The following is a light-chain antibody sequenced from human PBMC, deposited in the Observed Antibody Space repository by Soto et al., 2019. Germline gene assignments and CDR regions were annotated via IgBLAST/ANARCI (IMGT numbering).Light chain of an antibody. CDR2: DAS. Sequence: EIVLTQSPDTLSLSPGERATLSCRASQSVSNSLAWYQQKPGQAPRLLIYDASNRATGIPARFSVSGSGTDFTLTINSLEPEDFAVYFCQQRYNWPPWTFGQGTTVEIK. CDR1: QSVSNS. CDR3: QQRYNWPPWT. V-gene: IGKV3-11*01. J-gene: IGKJ1*01.